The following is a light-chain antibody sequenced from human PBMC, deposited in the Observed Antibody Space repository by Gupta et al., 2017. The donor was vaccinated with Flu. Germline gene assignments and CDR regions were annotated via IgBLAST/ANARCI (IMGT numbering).Light chain of an antibody. CDR1: QSVSTSY. V-gene: IGKV3-20*01. CDR2: ATS. J-gene: IGKJ1*01. CDR3: QQDGTSRT. Sequence: LGTLSLSPGDRATVSCRPSQSVSTSYLAWYQQKPGQAPRLLIYATSTRATGIPDRFSGSGSGTDFTLTISRLEPEDFAVYYCQQDGTSRTFGQGTKVEIK.